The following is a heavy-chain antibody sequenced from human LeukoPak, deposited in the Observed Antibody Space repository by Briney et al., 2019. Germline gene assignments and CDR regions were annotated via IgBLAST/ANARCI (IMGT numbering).Heavy chain of an antibody. CDR2: IVGGSDNT. Sequence: SVKVSCKASGFTLLNSAVQWVRQARGQRLEWIGWIVGGSDNTNYAQKFQERVTITSDMSTSSAYMELSGLRSEDTAVYYCAARPYNYGSFDYWGQGTLVT. V-gene: IGHV1-58*01. J-gene: IGHJ4*02. CDR1: GFTLLNSA. D-gene: IGHD5-18*01. CDR3: AARPYNYGSFDY.